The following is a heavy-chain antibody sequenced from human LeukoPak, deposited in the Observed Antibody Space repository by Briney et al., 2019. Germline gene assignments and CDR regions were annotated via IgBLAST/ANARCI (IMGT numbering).Heavy chain of an antibody. CDR3: ARYFDWPWAFDI. CDR1: GGSITSSHHW. J-gene: IGHJ3*02. D-gene: IGHD3-9*01. Sequence: PSETLSLTCAVSGGSITSSHHWWSWARQPPGKGLEWIGEIYHSGTTNYNPSLKSRVTISVDTSKDQFSLRLSSVTAADTAVYYCARYFDWPWAFDIWGQGTMVTVSS. CDR2: IYHSGTT. V-gene: IGHV4-4*02.